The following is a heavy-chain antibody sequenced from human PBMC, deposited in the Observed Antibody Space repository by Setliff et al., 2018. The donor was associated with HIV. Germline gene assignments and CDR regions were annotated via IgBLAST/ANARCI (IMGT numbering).Heavy chain of an antibody. CDR1: GYTFLSYG. J-gene: IGHJ6*03. V-gene: IGHV1-18*01. CDR2: ISTYNRDT. D-gene: IGHD1-26*01. CDR3: ARGPYKHSGRTTYYYYMDV. Sequence: ASVKVSCKVSGYTFLSYGIIWVRQAPGQGLEWMGWISTYNRDTNSAQKFEDRLSLSTNSSTSTAYMELRSLRSDDTAIYYCARGPYKHSGRTTYYYYMDVWGKGTTVTVSS.